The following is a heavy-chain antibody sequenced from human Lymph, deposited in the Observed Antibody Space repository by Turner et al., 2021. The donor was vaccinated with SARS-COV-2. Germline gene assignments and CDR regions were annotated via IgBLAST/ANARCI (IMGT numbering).Heavy chain of an antibody. D-gene: IGHD1-26*01. CDR2: IWYDASNK. CDR1: GFTFSSYG. J-gene: IGHJ4*02. CDR3: ARDGAVGATTGLDY. V-gene: IGHV3-33*01. Sequence: QVQLVESGGGVVQPGRSLGLSCAASGFTFSSYGIHWVRQAPGKGLEWVAVIWYDASNKYYADSVKGRFTISRDNSKNTVYLQMNSLRAEDTAVYYCARDGAVGATTGLDYWGQGTLVTVSS.